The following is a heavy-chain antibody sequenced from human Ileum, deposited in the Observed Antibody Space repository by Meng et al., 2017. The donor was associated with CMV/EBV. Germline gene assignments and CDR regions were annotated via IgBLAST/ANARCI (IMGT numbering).Heavy chain of an antibody. Sequence: GGSLRLSCAASGFSFSTYWMHWVRQAPGKGLEWVARIRSDGGSTDYADSVKGRFTVSRDNGKSPLNLQMNSLRADDTAVYYCARDRWVVPAAIPPRNWFDPWGQGTLVTVSS. CDR1: GFSFSTYW. CDR3: ARDRWVVPAAIPPRNWFDP. V-gene: IGHV3-74*01. CDR2: IRSDGGST. J-gene: IGHJ5*02. D-gene: IGHD2-2*02.